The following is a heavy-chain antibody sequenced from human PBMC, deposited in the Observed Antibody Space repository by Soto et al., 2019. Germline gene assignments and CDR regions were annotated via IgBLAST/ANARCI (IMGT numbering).Heavy chain of an antibody. CDR3: TTTTGYYFDY. V-gene: IGHV3-15*01. J-gene: IGHJ4*02. Sequence: PGGSLRLSCAASGFSFSDAWMTWVRQAPGAGLEWVGRIKSKTDGGTTDYAAPVKGRFTISRDDSKNTLYLQMNSLKTEDTAVYYCTTTTGYYFDYWGQGTLVTVSS. CDR1: GFSFSDAW. D-gene: IGHD3-3*01. CDR2: IKSKTDGGTT.